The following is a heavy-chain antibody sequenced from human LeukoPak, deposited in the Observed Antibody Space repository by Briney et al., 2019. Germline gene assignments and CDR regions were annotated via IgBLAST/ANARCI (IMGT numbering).Heavy chain of an antibody. J-gene: IGHJ5*01. CDR2: INHSGST. Sequence: SETLSLTCAVYGGSFSGYYWSWIRQPPGKGLEWIGEINHSGSTNYNPSLKSRVTISIDMSRTRFSLKLRSVTAADTAVYYCARETFYSGWFEDWGQGTLVTVSS. D-gene: IGHD3-16*01. CDR1: GGSFSGYY. V-gene: IGHV4-34*01. CDR3: ARETFYSGWFED.